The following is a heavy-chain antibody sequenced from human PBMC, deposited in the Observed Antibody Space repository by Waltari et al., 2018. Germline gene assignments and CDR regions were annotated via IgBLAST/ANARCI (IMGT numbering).Heavy chain of an antibody. CDR3: AREYGSGSSRPWYFDL. Sequence: QVQLQESGPGLVKPSETLSLTCTASGGSISSYYWSWIRPPAGKGLGWIGRIYTSGSTKYNPSLKSRVTMSVDTSKTQFSLKLSSVTAADTAVYYCAREYGSGSSRPWYFDLWGRGTLVTVSS. CDR2: IYTSGST. CDR1: GGSISSYY. V-gene: IGHV4-4*07. D-gene: IGHD3-10*01. J-gene: IGHJ2*01.